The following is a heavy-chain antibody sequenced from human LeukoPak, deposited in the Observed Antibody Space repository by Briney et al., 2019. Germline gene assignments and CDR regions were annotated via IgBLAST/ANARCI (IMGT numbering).Heavy chain of an antibody. D-gene: IGHD5-12*01. V-gene: IGHV4-61*05. Sequence: SETLSLTCTVSGGSISSSSYYWGWIRQPPGKGLEWIGYIFYSGSTNYNPSLKRRVTMSVDTSKNQFSLRLSSVTAADTAVYYCARGGSYGYADIWGQGTMVTVSS. CDR2: IFYSGST. CDR1: GGSISSSSYY. CDR3: ARGGSYGYADI. J-gene: IGHJ3*02.